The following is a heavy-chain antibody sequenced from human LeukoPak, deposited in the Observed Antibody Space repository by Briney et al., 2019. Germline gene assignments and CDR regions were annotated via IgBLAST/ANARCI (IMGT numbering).Heavy chain of an antibody. Sequence: GASVKVSCKAFGYTFTTYDINWVRQAAGLGLEWMAWMNPNSSNTGYAQKFQGRVTMTRNTSISTAYMELSSLRSEDTAVYYCARVAGNCGGDCYRLVYWGQGTLVTVSS. CDR2: MNPNSSNT. V-gene: IGHV1-8*01. D-gene: IGHD2-21*01. CDR1: GYTFTTYD. J-gene: IGHJ4*02. CDR3: ARVAGNCGGDCYRLVY.